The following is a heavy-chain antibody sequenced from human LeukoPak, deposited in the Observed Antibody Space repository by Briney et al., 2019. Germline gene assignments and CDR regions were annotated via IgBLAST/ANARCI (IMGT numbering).Heavy chain of an antibody. J-gene: IGHJ4*02. Sequence: PSETLPLTCTVSGGSISSYYWSWIRQPPGKGLEWIGYIYYSESTNYNPALKSRVTVSVDTPKNQFSLKLSSVTAADTAVYYCARHPEYYFDYWGQGTLVTVSS. V-gene: IGHV4-59*08. CDR1: GGSISSYY. CDR3: ARHPEYYFDY. CDR2: IYYSEST.